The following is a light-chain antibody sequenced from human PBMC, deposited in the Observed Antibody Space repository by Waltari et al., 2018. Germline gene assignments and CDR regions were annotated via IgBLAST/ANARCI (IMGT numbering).Light chain of an antibody. V-gene: IGLV2-23*01. CDR2: EAS. CDR1: SRDVGPYNL. Sequence: QSALTQPASVSGSPGQSISISCIGTSRDVGPYNLVSWYQHHPGKAPKRIVFEASKRPSGFSNRFSGSKAANTASLIISGLQADDEADYYCCSYAGSGSWVFGGGTKVTVI. J-gene: IGLJ3*02. CDR3: CSYAGSGSWV.